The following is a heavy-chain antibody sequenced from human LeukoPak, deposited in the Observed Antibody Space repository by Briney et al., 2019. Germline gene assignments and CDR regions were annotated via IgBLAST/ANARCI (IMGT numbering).Heavy chain of an antibody. V-gene: IGHV4-4*07. Sequence: SETLSLTCTVSGGSISSYYWSWIRQPAGKGLEWIGRIYTSGSTNYNPSLKSRVTMSVGTSKNQFSLKLSSVTAADTAVYYCTRTQERDKIVDYWGQGTLVTVSS. CDR3: TRTQERDKIVDY. D-gene: IGHD1-26*01. CDR1: GGSISSYY. J-gene: IGHJ4*02. CDR2: IYTSGST.